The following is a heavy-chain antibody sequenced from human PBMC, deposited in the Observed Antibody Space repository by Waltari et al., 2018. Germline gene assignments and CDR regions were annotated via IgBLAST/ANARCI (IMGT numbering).Heavy chain of an antibody. J-gene: IGHJ6*03. V-gene: IGHV1-2*02. CDR2: INPSSGGT. D-gene: IGHD6-13*01. CDR1: GYTFTGYF. CDR3: ARDDAAAAGSYMDV. Sequence: QVPLVQSGAEVKKPGASVKVSCKASGYTFTGYFIHWVQQAPGQGLEWMGWINPSSGGTNYAQKFQGRVTMTRDTSISTAFMELSSLRSGDTAVFYCARDDAAAAGSYMDVWGKGTTVTVSS.